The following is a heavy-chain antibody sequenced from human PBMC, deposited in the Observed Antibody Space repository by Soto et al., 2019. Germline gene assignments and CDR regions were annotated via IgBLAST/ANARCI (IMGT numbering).Heavy chain of an antibody. J-gene: IGHJ4*02. CDR2: IKSKTDGGTT. D-gene: IGHD2-15*01. Sequence: GGSLRLSCAASGFTFSNAWMSWVRQAPGKGLEWVGRIKSKTDGGTTDYAAPVKGRFTISRDDSKNTLYLQMNSLKTEATAVYYCTPERATGEWVVVVAAPDYWGQGTLVTVSS. CDR3: TPERATGEWVVVVAAPDY. CDR1: GFTFSNAW. V-gene: IGHV3-15*01.